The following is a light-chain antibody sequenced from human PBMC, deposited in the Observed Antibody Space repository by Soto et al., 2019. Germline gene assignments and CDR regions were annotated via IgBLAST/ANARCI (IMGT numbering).Light chain of an antibody. CDR2: DVT. V-gene: IGLV2-14*03. J-gene: IGLJ1*01. Sequence: QSALTQPASVSGSPGQSITISCTGTSSDVGGFNYVSCYQQHPGKAPQLMIYDVTNRPSGVSYRFSGSKSGNTASLTISGLQAEDEADYYCNSYTSSSTYVFGTGTKVTVL. CDR3: NSYTSSSTYV. CDR1: SSDVGGFNY.